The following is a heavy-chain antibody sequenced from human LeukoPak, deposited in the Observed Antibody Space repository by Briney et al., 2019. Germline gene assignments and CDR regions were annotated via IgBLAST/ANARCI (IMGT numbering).Heavy chain of an antibody. CDR1: GFTFSSYA. D-gene: IGHD4/OR15-4a*01. Sequence: PGGSLRLSCAASGFTFSSYAMSWVRQAPGKGLEWVSSISGSGGSTYYADSVKGRFTISRDNSKNTLYLQMNSLRSEDTAVYYCAKPPSLYGPRDFDYWGQGTLVTVSS. CDR2: ISGSGGST. V-gene: IGHV3-23*01. J-gene: IGHJ4*02. CDR3: AKPPSLYGPRDFDY.